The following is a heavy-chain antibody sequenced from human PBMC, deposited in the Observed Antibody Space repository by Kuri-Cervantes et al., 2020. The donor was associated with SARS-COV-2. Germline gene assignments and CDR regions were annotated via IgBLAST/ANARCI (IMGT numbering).Heavy chain of an antibody. J-gene: IGHJ3*02. Sequence: GGSLRPSCAAYGSTSSNVWRSWVRQAPGKGMEWVGRIKSKTDGGTTDNAAPVKGRSTNSRDASKYTLYLQMNSLKTEDTAVYYCEWAEAGGWVYAFDIWGQGTMVTVSS. CDR3: EWAEAGGWVYAFDI. D-gene: IGHD6-13*01. V-gene: IGHV3-15*01. CDR2: IKSKTDGGTT. CDR1: GSTSSNVW.